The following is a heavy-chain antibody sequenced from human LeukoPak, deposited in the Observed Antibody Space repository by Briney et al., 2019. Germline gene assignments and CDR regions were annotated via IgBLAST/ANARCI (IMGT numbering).Heavy chain of an antibody. Sequence: GASVKVSCKASGYTFTGYYMHWVRQAPGQGLEWMGWINPNSGGTNYAQKFQGWVTMTRDTSISTAYMELSRLRSDDTAVYYCARAGTIVGATRPSFDYWGQGTLVTVSS. D-gene: IGHD1-26*01. CDR1: GYTFTGYY. V-gene: IGHV1-2*04. CDR3: ARAGTIVGATRPSFDY. J-gene: IGHJ4*02. CDR2: INPNSGGT.